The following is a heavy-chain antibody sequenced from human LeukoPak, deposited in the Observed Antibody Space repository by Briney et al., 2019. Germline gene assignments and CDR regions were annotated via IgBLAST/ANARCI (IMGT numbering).Heavy chain of an antibody. D-gene: IGHD6-6*01. J-gene: IGHJ4*02. V-gene: IGHV3-64*01. CDR3: ARDHSSSGYFDY. Sequence: GGSLRLSCAASGFTFSSYAMHWVRQAPGKGLEYVSAISTNGGSTYYANSVKGRFTISRDNSKNTLYLQMGSLRAEDMAVYYCARDHSSSGYFDYWGQGTLVTVSS. CDR1: GFTFSSYA. CDR2: ISTNGGST.